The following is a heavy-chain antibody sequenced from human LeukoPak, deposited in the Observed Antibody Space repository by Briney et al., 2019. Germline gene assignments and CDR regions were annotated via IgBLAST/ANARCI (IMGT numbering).Heavy chain of an antibody. D-gene: IGHD2-2*01. CDR2: INAGNGNT. CDR1: GYTFTSYA. CDR3: ARRYCSSTSCYAMRAFDI. Sequence: ASVKVSCKASGYTFTSYAMHWVRQAPGQRLEWMGWINAGNGNTKYSQKFQGRVTITRDTSASTAYMELSSLRSEGTAVYYCARRYCSSTSCYAMRAFDIWGQGTMVTVSS. V-gene: IGHV1-3*01. J-gene: IGHJ3*02.